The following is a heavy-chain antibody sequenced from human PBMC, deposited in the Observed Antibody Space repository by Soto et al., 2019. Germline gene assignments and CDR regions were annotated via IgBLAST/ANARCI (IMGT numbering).Heavy chain of an antibody. J-gene: IGHJ4*02. CDR3: ARADYGLDFDY. V-gene: IGHV4-59*01. Sequence: NPSETLSLTCTVSGGSISSFYWSWIRQPPGKGLEWIGFIYYNGSTNYNPSLKSRVTISVDTSRNQFSLKLSSVTAADTAVYYCARADYGLDFDYWGQGTLVTVS. D-gene: IGHD4-17*01. CDR1: GGSISSFY. CDR2: IYYNGST.